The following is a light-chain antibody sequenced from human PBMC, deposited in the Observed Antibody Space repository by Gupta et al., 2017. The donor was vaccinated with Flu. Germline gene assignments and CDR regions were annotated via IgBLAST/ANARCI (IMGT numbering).Light chain of an antibody. CDR2: SND. Sequence: GRRANCERNGVNVDQQCPDTTPPLPFYSNDARPSAVPDRFSCSKSDTSASLAISGLQSVDESDYYCAAWDDSLNGVFGGRTKLTVL. CDR3: AAWDDSLNGV. V-gene: IGLV1-44*01. CDR1: RANCERNG. J-gene: IGLJ3*02.